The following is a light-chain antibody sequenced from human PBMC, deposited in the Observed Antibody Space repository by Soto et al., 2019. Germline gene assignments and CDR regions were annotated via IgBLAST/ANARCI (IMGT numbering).Light chain of an antibody. CDR1: QSVSNY. Sequence: IVLKQTPTTLSLSPSIIATLSFRSSQSVSNYLGWYQQKPGQAPRLLIYDASNRATGIQARFSGSGSGTDFTLTISSLEPEDFAIYYCQQRSNGLPITFAEGTRLEIK. CDR3: QQRSNGLPIT. CDR2: DAS. J-gene: IGKJ5*01. V-gene: IGKV3-11*01.